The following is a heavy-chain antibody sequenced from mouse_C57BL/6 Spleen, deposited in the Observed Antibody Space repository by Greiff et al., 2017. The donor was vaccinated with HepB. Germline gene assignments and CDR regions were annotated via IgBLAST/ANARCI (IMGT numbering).Heavy chain of an antibody. J-gene: IGHJ1*03. Sequence: VQLQQSGPELVKPGASVKISCKASGYTFTDYYMNWVKQSHGKSLEWIGDINPNNGGTSYNQKFKGKATLTVDKSSSTAYMELRSLTSEDSAVYYCASYPPSWYFDVWGTGTTVTVSS. CDR2: INPNNGGT. CDR1: GYTFTDYY. CDR3: ASYPPSWYFDV. V-gene: IGHV1-26*01.